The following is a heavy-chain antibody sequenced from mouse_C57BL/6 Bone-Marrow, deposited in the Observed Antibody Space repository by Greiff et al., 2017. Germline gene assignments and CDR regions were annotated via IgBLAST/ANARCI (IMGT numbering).Heavy chain of an antibody. CDR3: ARIYYYGSSYPYYYAMDY. J-gene: IGHJ4*01. V-gene: IGHV5-17*01. CDR1: GFTFSDYG. D-gene: IGHD1-1*01. Sequence: EVQVVESGGGLVKPGGSLKLSCAASGFTFSDYGMHWVRQAPEKGLEWVAYISSGSSTIYYADTVKGRFTISRDTAKNTLFLQMTSLRSEDTAMYYCARIYYYGSSYPYYYAMDYWGQGTSVTVSS. CDR2: ISSGSSTI.